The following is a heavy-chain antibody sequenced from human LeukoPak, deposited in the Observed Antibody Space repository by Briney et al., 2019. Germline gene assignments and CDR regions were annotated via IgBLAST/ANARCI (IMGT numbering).Heavy chain of an antibody. CDR3: ARDSGCSGGSCNNWFDP. J-gene: IGHJ5*02. CDR1: GYTFTSYG. CDR2: ISAYNGNT. Sequence: EASVKVSCKASGYTFTSYGISWVRQAPGQGLEWMGWISAYNGNTNYAQKLQGRVTMTTDTSTSTAYMELRSLRSDDTAVYYCARDSGCSGGSCNNWFDPWGQGTLVTVSS. D-gene: IGHD2-15*01. V-gene: IGHV1-18*01.